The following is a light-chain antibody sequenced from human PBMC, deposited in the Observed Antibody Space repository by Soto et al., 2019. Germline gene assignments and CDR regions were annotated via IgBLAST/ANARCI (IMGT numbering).Light chain of an antibody. Sequence: DIPMTQSPGSLSASVGDRATMSCRASQRISTNLAWYQQKPGKVPKILIYAASTWHSGVPARFSGSGSGTDFTLTISSLEPEDVANYYCQKYSSALWTFGQGTKVEIK. V-gene: IGKV1-27*01. CDR3: QKYSSALWT. J-gene: IGKJ1*01. CDR1: QRISTN. CDR2: AAS.